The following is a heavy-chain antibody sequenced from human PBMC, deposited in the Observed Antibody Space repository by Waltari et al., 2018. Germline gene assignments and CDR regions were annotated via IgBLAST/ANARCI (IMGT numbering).Heavy chain of an antibody. J-gene: IGHJ4*02. CDR3: ARDRTTMAARPGDY. CDR2: VNPDTGNA. Sequence: QVLLVQSGSEVKKPGASVKVSCKASGYIFTNYYLHWVRQAPGQGPEWMGWVNPDTGNANYAPNFRGRVTMTWDASINTAFMDLSGPKSDDTAVYYCARDRTTMAARPGDYWGQGTLVTVSS. D-gene: IGHD6-6*01. V-gene: IGHV1-2*02. CDR1: GYIFTNYY.